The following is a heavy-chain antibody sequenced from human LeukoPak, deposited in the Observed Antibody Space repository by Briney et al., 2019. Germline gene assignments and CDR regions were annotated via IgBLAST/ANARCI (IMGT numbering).Heavy chain of an antibody. CDR1: GYTFTSYF. CDR2: INPSGGST. J-gene: IGHJ4*02. V-gene: IGHV1-46*01. Sequence: GASVKVSCKASGYTFTSYFMHWVRQAPGQGLEWMGIINPSGGSTSYAQKFQGRVTMTRDTSTSMVYTELTSLRSEDTAVYYCARDPEGSGCYFDYWGQGTLVTVSS. CDR3: ARDPEGSGCYFDY. D-gene: IGHD6-19*01.